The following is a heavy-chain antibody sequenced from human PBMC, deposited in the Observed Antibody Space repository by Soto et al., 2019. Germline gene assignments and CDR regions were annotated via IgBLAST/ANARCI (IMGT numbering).Heavy chain of an antibody. CDR1: GDTFSSYG. J-gene: IGHJ3*02. D-gene: IGHD1-26*01. V-gene: IGHV1-69*01. CDR2: IIPLFGST. CDR3: ERGKWDLILNRPNDFDI. Sequence: QVQLVQSGAEVRKPGSSVKVSCKASGDTFSSYGISWVRQAPGQGLEWMGGIIPLFGSTHYAQKLQGRVTITADESTGTAYMDLISLRSDDTALYWCERGKWDLILNRPNDFDIWGQGTLVTVSS.